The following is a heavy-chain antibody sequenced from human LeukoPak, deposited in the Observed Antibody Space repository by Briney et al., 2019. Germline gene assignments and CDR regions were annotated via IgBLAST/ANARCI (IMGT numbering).Heavy chain of an antibody. Sequence: SETLSLTCAVYGGSFSGYYWSWIRQPPGKGLEWIGEINHSGSTNYNPSLKSRVTISVDASKNQFSLKPSSVTAADTAVYSCSREGAYTYGYGYHYYYMDVWGKGTTVTISS. CDR2: INHSGST. CDR1: GGSFSGYY. J-gene: IGHJ6*03. V-gene: IGHV4-34*01. D-gene: IGHD5-18*01. CDR3: SREGAYTYGYGYHYYYMDV.